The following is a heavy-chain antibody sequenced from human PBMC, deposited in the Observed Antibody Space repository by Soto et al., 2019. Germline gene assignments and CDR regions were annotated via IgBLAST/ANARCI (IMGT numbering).Heavy chain of an antibody. V-gene: IGHV3-9*01. CDR2: VSWNSGDI. Sequence: EVQLVESGGGLLQPGRSLRLSCAASGFTFDDYAMHWVRQAQGKGLEWVSGVSWNSGDIGYADSVKGRFTISRDNAKNTLYLQMNSLRAEDTALYYCSTASLWGGEGYNTYNYYGLDVWGQGTTVTVSS. CDR3: STASLWGGEGYNTYNYYGLDV. CDR1: GFTFDDYA. D-gene: IGHD3-16*01. J-gene: IGHJ6*01.